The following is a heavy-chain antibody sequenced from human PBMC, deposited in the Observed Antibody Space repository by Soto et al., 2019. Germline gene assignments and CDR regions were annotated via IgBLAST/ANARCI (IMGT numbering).Heavy chain of an antibody. V-gene: IGHV3-23*01. CDR1: GFTFSSYA. Sequence: EVQLLESGGGLVQPGGSLRLSCAASGFTFSSYAMSWVRQAPGKGLELVLAISGSGGSTYYADSVKGRFTISRDNSKITLYLQMNSLRAEDTAVYYCAKVCCSYQLLYSHACDYSGQGTLVTVCS. D-gene: IGHD2-2*02. CDR3: AKVCCSYQLLYSHACDY. CDR2: ISGSGGST. J-gene: IGHJ4*02.